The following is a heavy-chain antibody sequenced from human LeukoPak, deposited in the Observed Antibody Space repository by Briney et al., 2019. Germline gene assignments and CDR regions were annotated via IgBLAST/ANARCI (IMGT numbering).Heavy chain of an antibody. CDR1: GFTFSSCG. CDR2: ISHDGSNK. J-gene: IGHJ4*02. V-gene: IGHV3-30*18. D-gene: IGHD2-15*01. CDR3: AKDGRSARLGYYLDY. Sequence: DPGGSLRLSCAASGFTFSSCGIHWVRQAPGKGLEWVAVISHDGSNKYYADSVKGRFTISRDNFKNTLYLHMSSLRAEDTALYYCAKDGRSARLGYYLDYWGQGTLVTVSS.